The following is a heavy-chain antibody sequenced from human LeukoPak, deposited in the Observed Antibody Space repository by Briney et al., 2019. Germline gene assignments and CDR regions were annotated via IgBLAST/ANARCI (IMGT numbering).Heavy chain of an antibody. V-gene: IGHV1-69*13. CDR1: GGTFSSYA. CDR3: ARMEVAAGFVDV. CDR2: IIPIFGTA. D-gene: IGHD6-13*01. J-gene: IGHJ6*02. Sequence: SVKVSCKAPGGTFSSYAISWVRQAPGQGLEWMGGIIPIFGTANYAQKFQGRVTITADESTSTAYMELSSLRSEDTAVYYCARMEVAAGFVDVWGQGTTVTVSS.